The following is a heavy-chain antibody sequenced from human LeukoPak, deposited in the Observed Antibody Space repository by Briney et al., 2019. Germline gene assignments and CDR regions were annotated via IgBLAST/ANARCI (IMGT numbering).Heavy chain of an antibody. CDR2: ISGGGDIT. CDR3: VREDTPATANY. CDR1: GFTFSSYA. D-gene: IGHD2-21*02. J-gene: IGHJ4*02. Sequence: GGSLRLSCAASGFTFSSYAMSWVRQTPGKGLEWVSAISGGGDITYYADSVKGRFTISRDNSKDTLSLQMHSLRPGDTAVYYCVREDTPATANYWGQGTLVTISS. V-gene: IGHV3-23*01.